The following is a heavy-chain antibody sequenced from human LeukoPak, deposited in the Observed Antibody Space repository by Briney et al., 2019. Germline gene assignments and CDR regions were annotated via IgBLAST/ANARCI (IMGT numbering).Heavy chain of an antibody. D-gene: IGHD6-13*01. Sequence: ASVTVSFKASGGTFISYTISWVRQAPGQGREWMVRIIPILGIANYAQKFQGRVTITADKSTSTAYMELSSLRSEDTAVYYCASGGGQQGFHGGQGTLVTVS. CDR2: IIPILGIA. CDR3: ASGGGQQGFH. J-gene: IGHJ4*02. CDR1: GGTFISYT. V-gene: IGHV1-69*02.